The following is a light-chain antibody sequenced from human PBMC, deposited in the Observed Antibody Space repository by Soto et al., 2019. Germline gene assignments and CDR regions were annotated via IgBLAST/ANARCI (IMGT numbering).Light chain of an antibody. CDR2: EVD. CDR1: GSDVGGYNY. Sequence: QSVLTQPPSASGSPGQSVTISCTGTGSDVGGYNYASWYQQHPGKAPKLMIYEVDKRPSGVPDRFSGSKSGNTASLTVSGLQAEDEADYYCISYAGCDYAVFGGGTQLTVL. CDR3: ISYAGCDYAV. J-gene: IGLJ7*01. V-gene: IGLV2-8*01.